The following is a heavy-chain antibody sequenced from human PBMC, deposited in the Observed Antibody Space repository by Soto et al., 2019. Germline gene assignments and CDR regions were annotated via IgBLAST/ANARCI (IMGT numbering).Heavy chain of an antibody. D-gene: IGHD6-13*01. CDR3: AREAPGGAAAVNWFDP. J-gene: IGHJ5*02. V-gene: IGHV1-3*01. Sequence: ASVKVSCKASGYTFTSYAMHWVRQAPGQRLEWMGWINAGNGNTKYSQKFQGRVTITRDTSASTAYMELSSLRSEDTAVYYCAREAPGGAAAVNWFDPWGQGTLVTV. CDR1: GYTFTSYA. CDR2: INAGNGNT.